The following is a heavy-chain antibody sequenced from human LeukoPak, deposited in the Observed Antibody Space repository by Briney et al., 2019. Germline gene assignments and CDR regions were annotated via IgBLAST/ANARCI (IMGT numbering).Heavy chain of an antibody. V-gene: IGHV4-59*01. CDR2: IYYSGST. CDR3: ARVLTYGSRTYYFDY. D-gene: IGHD3-10*01. CDR1: GGSIRAYY. J-gene: IGHJ4*02. Sequence: SETLSFNCTVSGGSIRAYYWSWIRQPPGKGLEWIGYIYYSGSTNYNPSLKSRVTISLDTSKNQFSLKLSSVTAADTAVYYCARVLTYGSRTYYFDYWGQGTLVTVSS.